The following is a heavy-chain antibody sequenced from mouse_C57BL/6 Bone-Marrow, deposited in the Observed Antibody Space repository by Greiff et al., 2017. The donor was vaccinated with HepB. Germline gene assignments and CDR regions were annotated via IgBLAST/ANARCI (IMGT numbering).Heavy chain of an antibody. J-gene: IGHJ1*03. CDR1: GYAFSSSW. V-gene: IGHV1-82*01. CDR3: ARPRYGSSRHWYFDV. D-gene: IGHD1-1*01. CDR2: IYPGDGDT. Sequence: VQLQESGPELVKPGASVKISCKASGYAFSSSWMNWVKQRPGKGLEWIGRIYPGDGDTNYNGKFKGKATLTADKSSSTAYMQLSSLTSEDSAVYFYARPRYGSSRHWYFDVWGRGTTVTVSA.